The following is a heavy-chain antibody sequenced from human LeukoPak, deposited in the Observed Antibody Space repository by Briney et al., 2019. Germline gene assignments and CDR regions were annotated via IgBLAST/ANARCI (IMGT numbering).Heavy chain of an antibody. CDR2: ISSSSSYT. CDR1: GFTFSDYY. J-gene: IGHJ5*02. Sequence: GGSLRLSCAASGFTFSDYYMSWIRQAPGKGLEWVSYISSSSSYTNYADSVKGRFTISRGNAKNSLYLQMNSLRAEDTAVYYCARDQGYGDYSLDPWGQRTLVTVSS. D-gene: IGHD4-17*01. V-gene: IGHV3-11*06. CDR3: ARDQGYGDYSLDP.